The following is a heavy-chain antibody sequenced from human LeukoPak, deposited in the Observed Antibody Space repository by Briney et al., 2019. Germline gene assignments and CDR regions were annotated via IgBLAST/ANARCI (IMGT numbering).Heavy chain of an antibody. J-gene: IGHJ3*02. D-gene: IGHD3-22*01. CDR2: IYSGGST. V-gene: IGHV3-66*01. Sequence: GGSLRLSCAASGFTVSSNYMSWVRQAPGKGLEWVSVIYSGGSTYYADSVKGRFTISRDNSKNTLYLQMNSLRAEDTAVYYCARDATMIVPSAFDIWGHGTMVTVSS. CDR1: GFTVSSNY. CDR3: ARDATMIVPSAFDI.